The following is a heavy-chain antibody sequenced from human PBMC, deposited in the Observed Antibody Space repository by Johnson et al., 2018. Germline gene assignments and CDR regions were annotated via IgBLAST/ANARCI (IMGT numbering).Heavy chain of an antibody. V-gene: IGHV4-4*02. CDR1: GGPISSSHW. D-gene: IGHD1-26*01. CDR2: IYHSGST. Sequence: QVQLQESGPGLVKPSGTLSLTCAVSGGPISSSHWWTWVRQPPGKGLEWIGEIYHSGSTKYNPSLRSRVTISLDKPKNEFSLRLTAVTAADRAVYSCARTPTGGAPAGDFYYFMDVWGKGTTVTVSS. J-gene: IGHJ6*03. CDR3: ARTPTGGAPAGDFYYFMDV.